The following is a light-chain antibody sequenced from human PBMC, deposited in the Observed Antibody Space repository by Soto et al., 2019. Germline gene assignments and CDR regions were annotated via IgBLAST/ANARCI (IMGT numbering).Light chain of an antibody. CDR3: MQGSYWPPWT. Sequence: DIVMTQSPLSLPVTLGQPASISCRSSQSLVSSDGDTYLNWFQQRPGQSPRRLISKVSNRDAGVPDRFSGRGSGTYFTLMISRVEAGDVGVYYCMQGSYWPPWTFGQGTKVEIK. CDR2: KVS. J-gene: IGKJ1*01. V-gene: IGKV2-30*01. CDR1: QSLVSSDGDTY.